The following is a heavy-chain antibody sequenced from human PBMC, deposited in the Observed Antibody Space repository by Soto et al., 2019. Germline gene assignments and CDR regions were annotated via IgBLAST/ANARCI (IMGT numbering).Heavy chain of an antibody. CDR2: IYHSGST. V-gene: IGHV4-30-2*01. J-gene: IGHJ3*02. CDR1: GGSISGGGYS. CDR3: ARVLRGEDAFDI. D-gene: IGHD3-10*01. Sequence: SETLCVTCAVAGGSISGGGYSWSWIRQPPGKGLEWIGYIYHSGSTYFNPSLKSRVTISADRSKNQFSLKLSSVTAADTAVYYCARVLRGEDAFDIWGQGTMVTVSS.